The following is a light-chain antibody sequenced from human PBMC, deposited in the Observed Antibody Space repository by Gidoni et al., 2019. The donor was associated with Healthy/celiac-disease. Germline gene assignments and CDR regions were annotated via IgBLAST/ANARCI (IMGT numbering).Light chain of an antibody. Sequence: EIVLTQPPATLSLSPGERATLSCRASQSVSSYLAWYQQKPGQAPRLLIYDASNRATGIPARFSGSGSGTDFTLTISSLEPEDFAVYYCQQRSNWPPVFTFGPXTKVDIK. CDR1: QSVSSY. CDR3: QQRSNWPPVFT. V-gene: IGKV3-11*01. J-gene: IGKJ3*01. CDR2: DAS.